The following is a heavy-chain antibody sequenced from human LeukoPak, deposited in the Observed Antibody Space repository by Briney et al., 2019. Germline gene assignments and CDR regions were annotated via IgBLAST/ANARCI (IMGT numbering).Heavy chain of an antibody. CDR1: GFTFSSYA. D-gene: IGHD3-10*01. J-gene: IGHJ3*02. V-gene: IGHV3-23*01. CDR3: AKEYGSGSYYNRAFDI. Sequence: TGGSLRLSCAASGFTFSSYAMSWVRQAPGKGLEWVSAISGSGGSTYYADSVKGRFTISRDNSKNTLYLQMNSLRAEDTAVYYCAKEYGSGSYYNRAFDIWGQGTMVTVSS. CDR2: ISGSGGST.